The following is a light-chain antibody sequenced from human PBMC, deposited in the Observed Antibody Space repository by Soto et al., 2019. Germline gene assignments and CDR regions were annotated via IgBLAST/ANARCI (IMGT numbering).Light chain of an antibody. CDR2: DTS. J-gene: IGKJ4*01. V-gene: IGKV1-33*01. CDR1: QDISNY. CDR3: QQHNTVPLT. Sequence: DIEMTQSPSSLSASVGDRVIITCQASQDISNYLNWYQEKPGRVPKLLIYDTSNLQTGVPSRFSGGGSGTDFTFPITNLQPEDVATYYCQQHNTVPLTFGGGTKVEIK.